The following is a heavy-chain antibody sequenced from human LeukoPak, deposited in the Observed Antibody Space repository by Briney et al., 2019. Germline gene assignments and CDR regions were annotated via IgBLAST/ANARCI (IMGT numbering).Heavy chain of an antibody. CDR2: ISYDGSNK. CDR1: GFTFSSYA. V-gene: IGHV3-30-3*01. CDR3: ARDEDSSGWYFWFGP. Sequence: GGSLRLSCAASGFTFSSYAMHWVRQAPGKGLEWVAVISYDGSNKYYADSVKGRFTISRDNSKNTLYLQMNSLRAEDTAVYYCARDEDSSGWYFWFGPWGQGTLVTVSS. D-gene: IGHD6-19*01. J-gene: IGHJ5*02.